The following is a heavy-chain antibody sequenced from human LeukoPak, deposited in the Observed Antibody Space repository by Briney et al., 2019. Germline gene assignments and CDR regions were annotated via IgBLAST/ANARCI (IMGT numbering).Heavy chain of an antibody. CDR1: GFTFSSYG. CDR2: TWYDGSNK. J-gene: IGHJ5*02. CDR3: ARTRDDFWSGYYSWFDP. Sequence: PGRSLRLSCAASGFTFSSYGMHWVRQAPGKGLEWVAVTWYDGSNKYYADSVKGRFTISRDNSKNTLYLQMNSLRAEDTAVYYCARTRDDFWSGYYSWFDPWGQGTLVTVSS. V-gene: IGHV3-33*01. D-gene: IGHD3-3*01.